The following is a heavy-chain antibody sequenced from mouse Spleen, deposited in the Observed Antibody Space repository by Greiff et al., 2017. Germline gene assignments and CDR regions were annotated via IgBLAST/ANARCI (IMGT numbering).Heavy chain of an antibody. D-gene: IGHD4-1*01. J-gene: IGHJ2*01. CDR1: GYSITSDYA. CDR3: ARGGLNWGGPFDY. CDR2: ISYSGST. Sequence: VKLVESGPGLVKPSQSLSLTCTVTGYSITSDYAWNWIRQFPGNKLEWMGYISYSGSTSYNPSLKSRISITRDTSKNQFFLQLNSVTTEDTATYYCARGGLNWGGPFDYWGQGTTLTVSS. V-gene: IGHV3-2*02.